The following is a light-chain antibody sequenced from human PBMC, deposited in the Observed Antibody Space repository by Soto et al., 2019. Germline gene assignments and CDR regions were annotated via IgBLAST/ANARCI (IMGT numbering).Light chain of an antibody. CDR2: KAS. J-gene: IGKJ1*01. CDR3: QQSNDYSWT. V-gene: IGKV1-5*03. Sequence: IPMTQSPSTLSASVGDRVAITCRASQSIGLWLAWYQQKPGKAPRVLIYKASSLESGVPSRFSGSGYGTEFTLNISSLQPDDFATSYCQQSNDYSWTFGQGTKVEIK. CDR1: QSIGLW.